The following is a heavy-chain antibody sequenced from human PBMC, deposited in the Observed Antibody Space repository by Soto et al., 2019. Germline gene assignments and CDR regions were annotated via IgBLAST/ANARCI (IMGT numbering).Heavy chain of an antibody. Sequence: PSETLSLTCTVSGGSISSYYWSWIRQPPGKGLEWIGYIYYSGSTNYNPSLKSRVTISVDTSKNQFSLKLSSVTAADTAVYYCAREGIQDYYYYGMDVWGQGTTVTVSS. CDR1: GGSISSYY. J-gene: IGHJ6*02. CDR2: IYYSGST. D-gene: IGHD5-18*01. CDR3: AREGIQDYYYYGMDV. V-gene: IGHV4-59*01.